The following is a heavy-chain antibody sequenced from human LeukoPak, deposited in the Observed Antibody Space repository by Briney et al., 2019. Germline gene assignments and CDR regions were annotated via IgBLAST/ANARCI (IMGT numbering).Heavy chain of an antibody. Sequence: GGSLRLSCAASGFTFSSYGMHWVRQAPGKGLEWVAVIWYDGSNKYYADSVKGRFTISRDNSKNTLYLQMNSLRAEDTAVYYCARETCTSCYPTYAFDIWGQGTMVTVSS. V-gene: IGHV3-33*01. CDR2: IWYDGSNK. J-gene: IGHJ3*02. D-gene: IGHD2-2*01. CDR1: GFTFSSYG. CDR3: ARETCTSCYPTYAFDI.